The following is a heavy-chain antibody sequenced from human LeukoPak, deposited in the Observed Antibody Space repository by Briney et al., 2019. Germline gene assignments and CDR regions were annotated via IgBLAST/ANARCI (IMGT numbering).Heavy chain of an antibody. CDR2: IYYSGST. CDR1: GGSISSGGYY. Sequence: KSSETLSLTCTVSGGSISSGGYYWSWIRQHPGKGLEWIGYIYYSGSTYYNPSLKSRVTISVDTSKNQFSLKLSSVTAADTAVYYCARGYCTNGVCYSDYWGQGTLVTVSS. J-gene: IGHJ4*02. V-gene: IGHV4-31*03. CDR3: ARGYCTNGVCYSDY. D-gene: IGHD2-8*01.